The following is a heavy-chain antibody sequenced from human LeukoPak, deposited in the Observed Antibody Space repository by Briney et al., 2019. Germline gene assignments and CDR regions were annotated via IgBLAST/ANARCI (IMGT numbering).Heavy chain of an antibody. CDR3: ARDRLDYSTSLGQ. D-gene: IGHD6-6*01. V-gene: IGHV3-48*03. J-gene: IGHJ4*02. Sequence: PGGSLRLSCVGSGFTFSNYEMNWVRQAPGKGLEHIAYINRRAGYIYYADSVQGRFTISRDDTKNSVYLQMNSLRAEDTAIYYCARDRLDYSTSLGQWGQGTLVTVSS. CDR2: INRRAGYI. CDR1: GFTFSNYE.